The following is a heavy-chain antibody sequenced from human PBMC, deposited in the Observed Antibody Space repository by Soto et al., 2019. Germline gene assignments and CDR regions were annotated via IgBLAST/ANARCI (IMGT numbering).Heavy chain of an antibody. CDR3: TKDRYSSSPPYYYYYMDV. D-gene: IGHD6-6*01. CDR2: ISGGGGST. Sequence: PGESLRLSCVVSGFMFGSYWMSWVRQGPGEGLEWVSAISGGGGSTYYADSVKGRFTISRDNSKNTLYLQMNSLRAEDTAVYYCTKDRYSSSPPYYYYYMDVWGKGTTVTVSS. J-gene: IGHJ6*03. V-gene: IGHV3-23*01. CDR1: GFMFGSYW.